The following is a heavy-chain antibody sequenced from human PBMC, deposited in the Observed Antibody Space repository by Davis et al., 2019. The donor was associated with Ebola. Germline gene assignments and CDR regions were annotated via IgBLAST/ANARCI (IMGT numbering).Heavy chain of an antibody. J-gene: IGHJ4*02. CDR3: TIAAADIDY. V-gene: IGHV3-73*01. D-gene: IGHD6-13*01. Sequence: GESLKISCAASGFTFSGSAMHWVRQASRKGLEWVGRIRSKANSYATAYAASVKGRFTISRDDSKNTAYLQMNSLKTEDTAVYYCTIAAADIDYWGQGTLVTVSS. CDR2: IRSKANSYAT. CDR1: GFTFSGSA.